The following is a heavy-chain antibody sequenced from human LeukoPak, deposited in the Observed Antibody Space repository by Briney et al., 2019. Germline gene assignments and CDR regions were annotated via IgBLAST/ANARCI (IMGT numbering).Heavy chain of an antibody. CDR3: ARGAGYSSGWYHGSPLFDY. CDR1: GYTFTSYD. CDR2: MNPNSGNT. Sequence: ASVKVSCKASGYTFTSYDINWVRQATGQGLEWMGWMNPNSGNTGYAQKFQGRVTITADKSTSTAYMELSSLRSEDTAVYYCARGAGYSSGWYHGSPLFDYWGQGTLVTVSS. J-gene: IGHJ4*02. V-gene: IGHV1-8*03. D-gene: IGHD6-19*01.